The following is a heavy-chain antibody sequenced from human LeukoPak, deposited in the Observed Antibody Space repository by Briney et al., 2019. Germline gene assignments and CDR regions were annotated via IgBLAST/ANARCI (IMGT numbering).Heavy chain of an antibody. CDR1: GGSISSSSYS. CDR2: IYYSGST. J-gene: IGHJ4*02. D-gene: IGHD1-26*01. V-gene: IGHV4-39*01. CDR3: ARLATPPFYSGSYAEDY. Sequence: SETLSLTCTVSGGSISSSSYSWGWIRQPPGKGLEWIGSIYYSGSTYYNPSLKSRVTISVDTSKNQFSLKLSSVTAADTAVYYCARLATPPFYSGSYAEDYWGQGTLVTVSS.